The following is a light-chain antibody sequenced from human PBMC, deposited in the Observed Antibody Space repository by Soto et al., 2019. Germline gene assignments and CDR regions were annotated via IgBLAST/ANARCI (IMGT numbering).Light chain of an antibody. CDR3: MQALQTPRT. Sequence: DIVMTQSPLSLPVTPGEPASISCRSSQSLLHSNGYKYLDWYLQKPGQSPQLLIYLGSNRASGVPDRVSGSGSGTDFTLKISRVEAEDVGVYYCMQALQTPRTFGGGTKVEIK. CDR2: LGS. V-gene: IGKV2-28*01. J-gene: IGKJ4*01. CDR1: QSLLHSNGYKY.